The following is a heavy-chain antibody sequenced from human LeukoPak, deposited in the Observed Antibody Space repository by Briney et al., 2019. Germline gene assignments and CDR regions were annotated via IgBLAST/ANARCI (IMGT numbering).Heavy chain of an antibody. CDR3: ARDPFGVAAGGPSES. Sequence: GGSLRLSCAASGFTVSTNYLSWVRQAPGKGLEWVSIIYSGGSTYYADSVKGRFTISRDNSKNTLILQMNSLRAEDTAVYYCARDPFGVAAGGPSESWG. D-gene: IGHD3-10*01. CDR1: GFTVSTNY. J-gene: IGHJ1*01. V-gene: IGHV3-66*01. CDR2: IYSGGST.